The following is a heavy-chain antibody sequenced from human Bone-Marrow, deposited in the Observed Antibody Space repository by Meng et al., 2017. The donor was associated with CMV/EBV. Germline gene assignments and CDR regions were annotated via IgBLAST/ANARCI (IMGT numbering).Heavy chain of an antibody. V-gene: IGHV1-8*03. CDR2: MNPNSGNT. Sequence: ASVKVSCKASGYTFTGYYMHWVRQAPGQGLEWMGWMNPNSGNTGYAQKFQGRVTITRNTSISTAYMELSSLRSEDTAVYYCARAGYSSSIYFDYWGQGTLVTVSS. J-gene: IGHJ4*02. D-gene: IGHD6-13*01. CDR3: ARAGYSSSIYFDY. CDR1: GYTFTGYY.